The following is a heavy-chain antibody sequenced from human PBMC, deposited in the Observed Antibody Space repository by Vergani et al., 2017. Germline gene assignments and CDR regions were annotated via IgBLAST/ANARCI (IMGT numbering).Heavy chain of an antibody. CDR3: VYRKTECGTTCCVYPFYYYCYMDV. J-gene: IGHJ6*03. V-gene: IGHV2-5*04. D-gene: IGHD1-7*01. CDR1: GFSLNTRGVS. CDR2: IYWNDDQ. Sequence: QITLKESGPTLVKPTQTLTLTCTFSGFSLNTRGVSVAWIRQPPGKALDWLALIYWNDDQHYSPSLNNRVTITKDTSKNQVVLTMTNMDYVDTGTYYCVYRKTECGTTCCVYPFYYYCYMDVWGKGTTVTVSS.